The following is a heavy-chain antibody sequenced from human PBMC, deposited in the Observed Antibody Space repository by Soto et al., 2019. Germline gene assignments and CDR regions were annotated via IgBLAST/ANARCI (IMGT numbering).Heavy chain of an antibody. Sequence: EVQLVESGGGLVQRGGSLRLSCAASGFTFSRYWVHWVRQAPGKGLVWVSNIKSDGSFTNYADSVKGRFTISRDNAKNTLYLQMNSLRAEDTAVYYCVRGSSAWRGIDVWGQGTTVTVSS. J-gene: IGHJ6*02. CDR1: GFTFSRYW. D-gene: IGHD6-19*01. CDR2: IKSDGSFT. V-gene: IGHV3-74*01. CDR3: VRGSSAWRGIDV.